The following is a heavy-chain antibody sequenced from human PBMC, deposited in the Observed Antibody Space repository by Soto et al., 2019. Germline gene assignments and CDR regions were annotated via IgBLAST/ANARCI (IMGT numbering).Heavy chain of an antibody. D-gene: IGHD3-22*01. CDR2: IGTAGDT. V-gene: IGHV3-13*01. CDR3: ARAAYDSSGYYRFDY. CDR1: GFTFSSYD. J-gene: IGHJ4*02. Sequence: GSLRLSCAASGFTFSSYDMHWVRQATGKGLEWVSAIGTAGDTYYPGSVKGRFTISRENAKNSVYLQMNSLRAGDTAVYYCARAAYDSSGYYRFDYWGQGTLVTVSS.